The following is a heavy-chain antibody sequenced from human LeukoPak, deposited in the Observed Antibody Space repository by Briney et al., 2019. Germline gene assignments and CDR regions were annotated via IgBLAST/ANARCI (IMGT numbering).Heavy chain of an antibody. CDR3: ARHRGDY. J-gene: IGHJ4*02. V-gene: IGHV1-2*02. D-gene: IGHD3-10*01. CDR1: GYTFTDYY. Sequence: ASVRVSCKTSGYTFTDYYIHWVRQAPGQGLEWMGWINPNSGGTNYVQRFQGRVTMTRDTSITTAYMDLSSLTSDDTAVYYCARHRGDYWGQGTLVTVPS. CDR2: INPNSGGT.